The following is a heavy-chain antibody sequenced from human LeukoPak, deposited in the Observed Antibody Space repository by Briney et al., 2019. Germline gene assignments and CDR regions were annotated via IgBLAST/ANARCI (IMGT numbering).Heavy chain of an antibody. V-gene: IGHV4-34*01. CDR1: GGSFSGYY. D-gene: IGHD1-7*01. Sequence: SETLSLTCAVYGGSFSGYYWSWIRQPPGKGLEWIGEINHSGSTNYIPSLKSRVTISVDTSKNQFSLKLSSVTAADTAVYYCARDHLELLDYWGQGTLVTVSS. CDR3: ARDHLELLDY. J-gene: IGHJ4*02. CDR2: INHSGST.